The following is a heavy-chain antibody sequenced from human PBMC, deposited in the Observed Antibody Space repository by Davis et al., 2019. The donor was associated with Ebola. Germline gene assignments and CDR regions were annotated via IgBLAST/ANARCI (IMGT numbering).Heavy chain of an antibody. CDR2: IYSGGST. CDR1: GFTVSSNN. D-gene: IGHD6-13*01. Sequence: GGSLRLSCAASGFTVSSNNMNWVRQAPGKGLEWVSVIYSGGSTYYAGSVRGRFTISRDNSKNTLYLQMNSLSAEDTALYFCATRIAVAAIWGQGTLVTVSS. J-gene: IGHJ4*02. CDR3: ATRIAVAAI. V-gene: IGHV3-66*01.